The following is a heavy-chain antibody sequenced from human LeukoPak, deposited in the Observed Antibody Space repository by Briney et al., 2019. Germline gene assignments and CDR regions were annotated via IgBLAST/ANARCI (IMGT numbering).Heavy chain of an antibody. CDR1: RVTFSNYG. CDR2: INSRSSTI. J-gene: IGHJ3*02. D-gene: IGHD1-26*01. V-gene: IGHV3-48*01. Sequence: GGSLRLSCAASRVTFSNYGVNWVRQAPGKGLEWASYINSRSSTIYYADSVRGRFTISRDNAKNSLYLQMNSLKAEDTAIYYCAREVGTPQAFDIWGQGTMVTVSS. CDR3: AREVGTPQAFDI.